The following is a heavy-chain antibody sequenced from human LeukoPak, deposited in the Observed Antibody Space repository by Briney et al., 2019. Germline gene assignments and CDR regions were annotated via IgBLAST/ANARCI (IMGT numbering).Heavy chain of an antibody. V-gene: IGHV3-15*01. CDR1: GFTFSHAW. J-gene: IGHJ4*02. CDR2: IKSKADGGTP. CDR3: ARRAGIYSHPYDY. D-gene: IGHD1-14*01. Sequence: PGGSLRLSCAASGFTFSHAWMSWVRQAPGKGLEWVGRIKSKADGGTPDYAAPVKGRFAISRDDSKAMLYLQMNSLKTKDTAVYHCARRAGIYSHPYDYWGQGTLVTVSS.